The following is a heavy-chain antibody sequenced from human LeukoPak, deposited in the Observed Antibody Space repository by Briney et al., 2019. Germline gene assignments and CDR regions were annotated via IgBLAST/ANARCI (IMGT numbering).Heavy chain of an antibody. V-gene: IGHV5-51*01. J-gene: IGHJ4*02. D-gene: IGHD2-21*02. CDR3: ARGSPQDMVTQPMEKFDY. Sequence: GESLKISCKVSGYSFTNYWIGWVRQMPGKGLEWMGIIYPGDSDTRYSPSFQGQVTISADKSISTAYLRWSSLKASDTAMYYCARGSPQDMVTQPMEKFDYWGQGTLVTVSS. CDR2: IYPGDSDT. CDR1: GYSFTNYW.